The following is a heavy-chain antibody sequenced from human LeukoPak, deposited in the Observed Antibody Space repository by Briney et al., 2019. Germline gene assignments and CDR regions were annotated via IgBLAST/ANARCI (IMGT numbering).Heavy chain of an antibody. Sequence: PGGSLRLSCVVSGFAFSSHAMHWVRQAPGKGLEWVANIKQDGSKKSYVDSVKGRFTISRDNAKNSLYLQMNSLRAEDTAIYYCTRVGYIDEGIDYWGQGTLVTVSS. CDR1: GFAFSSHA. J-gene: IGHJ4*02. CDR2: IKQDGSKK. V-gene: IGHV3-7*04. CDR3: TRVGYIDEGIDY. D-gene: IGHD5-24*01.